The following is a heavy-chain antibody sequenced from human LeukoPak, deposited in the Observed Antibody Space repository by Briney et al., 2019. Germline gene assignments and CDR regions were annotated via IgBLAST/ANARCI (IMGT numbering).Heavy chain of an antibody. D-gene: IGHD6-13*01. V-gene: IGHV1-24*01. J-gene: IGHJ5*02. CDR3: ATDPGIAAAGSPAFDP. Sequence: ASVKVSCKFSGYTLTELSMHWVRQAPGKGLEWMGGFDPEDGETIYAQKFQGRVTMTEDTSTDTAYVELSRLRSEDTAVYYCATDPGIAAAGSPAFDPWGQGTLVTVSS. CDR1: GYTLTELS. CDR2: FDPEDGET.